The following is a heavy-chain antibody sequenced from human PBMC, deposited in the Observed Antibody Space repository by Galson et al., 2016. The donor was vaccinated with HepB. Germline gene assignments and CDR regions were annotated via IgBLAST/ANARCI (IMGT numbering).Heavy chain of an antibody. Sequence: SLRLSCAASGFTINNNHMSWVRQAPGKGLEWVSIIYSSGITYYADSMNGRLTVSRDNSKNMVYLQMNSLRPEDTAVYYCARDGGQSLPLDYGMDVWGKGTPVTVST. D-gene: IGHD1-26*01. CDR1: GFTINNNH. CDR3: ARDGGQSLPLDYGMDV. J-gene: IGHJ6*04. V-gene: IGHV3-53*01. CDR2: IYSSGIT.